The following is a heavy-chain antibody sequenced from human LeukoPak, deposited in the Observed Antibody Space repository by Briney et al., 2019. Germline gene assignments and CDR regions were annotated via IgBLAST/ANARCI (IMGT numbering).Heavy chain of an antibody. J-gene: IGHJ4*02. CDR3: VRDDDRPDNGLDY. D-gene: IGHD3-22*01. V-gene: IGHV3-23*01. CDR2: ISGRGDST. CDR1: GFSFGSYA. Sequence: GGSLRLSCAGSGFSFGSYAMSWVRQAPGKGLEWISTISGRGDSTYDADSVKGRFTISRDNSKNTLYLQMNSLRAEDTAVYYCVRDDDRPDNGLDYWGQGTLVTVSS.